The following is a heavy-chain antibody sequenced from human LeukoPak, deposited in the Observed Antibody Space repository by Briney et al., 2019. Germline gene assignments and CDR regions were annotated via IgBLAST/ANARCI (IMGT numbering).Heavy chain of an antibody. J-gene: IGHJ6*02. CDR3: ARESYYDSSGYYYVHYYYGMDV. D-gene: IGHD3-22*01. CDR1: GYTLTNYA. CDR2: IIPIFGTA. V-gene: IGHV1-69*13. Sequence: SVKVSCKASGYTLTNYALNWVRQAPGQGLEWMGGIIPIFGTANYAQKFQGRVTITADESTSTAYMELSSLRSEDTAVYYCARESYYDSSGYYYVHYYYGMDVWGQGTTVTVSS.